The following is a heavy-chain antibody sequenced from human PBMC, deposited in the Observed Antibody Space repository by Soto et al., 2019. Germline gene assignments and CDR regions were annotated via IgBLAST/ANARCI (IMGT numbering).Heavy chain of an antibody. J-gene: IGHJ5*02. D-gene: IGHD1-20*01. V-gene: IGHV3-7*01. CDR3: ARDGHNTNDVDH. Sequence: EVQLVESGGVLVQPGGSLRLSCVAPGFTFDDYWMNWVRQAPGKGLEWVAIINKDGSERYYVDSVKGRFTISRDNSKNLLFRQMNSLRAEDTALYYCARDGHNTNDVDHWGQGTLVTVSS. CDR1: GFTFDDYW. CDR2: INKDGSER.